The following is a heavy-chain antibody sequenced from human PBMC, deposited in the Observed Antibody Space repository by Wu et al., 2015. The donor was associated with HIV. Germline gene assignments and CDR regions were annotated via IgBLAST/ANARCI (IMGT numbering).Heavy chain of an antibody. CDR1: GYTFTTYD. Sequence: QVQLVQSGAEVKKPGASVKVSCKASGYTFTTYDISWVRQAPGQGLEWMGGISVYSGNTNYAQNFQGRVTMTTDTSTSTAYMELRSLRSDDTAVYYCARDMTTVTTHFDLWGRGTLVTVSS. D-gene: IGHD4-17*01. J-gene: IGHJ2*01. CDR3: ARDMTTVTTHFDL. CDR2: ISVYSGNT. V-gene: IGHV1-18*01.